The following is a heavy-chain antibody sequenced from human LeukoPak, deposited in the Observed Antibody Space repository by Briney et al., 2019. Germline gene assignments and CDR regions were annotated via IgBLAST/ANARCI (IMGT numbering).Heavy chain of an antibody. V-gene: IGHV3-30*18. CDR2: ISYDGSNK. J-gene: IGHJ3*02. CDR1: GFTFSSYG. CDR3: AKADYYGDYRRRDAFDI. D-gene: IGHD4-17*01. Sequence: QTGRSLRLSCAASGFTFSSYGMHWVRQAPGKGLEWVAVISYDGSNKYYADSVKGRFTISRDNSKNTLYLQMNSLRAEDTAVYYCAKADYYGDYRRRDAFDIWGQGTMVTVSS.